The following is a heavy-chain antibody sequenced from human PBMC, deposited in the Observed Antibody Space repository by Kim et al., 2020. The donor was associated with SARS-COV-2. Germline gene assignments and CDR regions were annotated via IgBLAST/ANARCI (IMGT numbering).Heavy chain of an antibody. CDR3: ANLDHYYYYRLDV. CDR2: ISGSGFDT. Sequence: GGSLRLSCAASGFIVSDYAMTWVRQAPGKGLEWVSGISGSGFDTYYADSVKGRFTISRDNSKNTRYLQMSSLRAEDTAVYYCANLDHYYYYRLDVWGQGTTLSVPS. V-gene: IGHV3-23*01. CDR1: GFIVSDYA. J-gene: IGHJ6*02.